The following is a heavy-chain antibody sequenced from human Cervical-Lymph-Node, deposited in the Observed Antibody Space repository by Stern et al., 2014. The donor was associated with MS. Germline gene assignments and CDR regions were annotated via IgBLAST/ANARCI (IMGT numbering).Heavy chain of an antibody. Sequence: VQLVESGGGVVQPGRSLRLSCAASGFTFSTYTLHWVRQAPGKGLDWVAVVSHDGSNKYYADSVEGRFTISRDNSKNTLYLQMNSLRAEDTAVYYCARRFCYFDSWGQGTLVTVSS. J-gene: IGHJ4*02. V-gene: IGHV3-30-3*01. D-gene: IGHD3-3*01. CDR1: GFTFSTYT. CDR2: VSHDGSNK. CDR3: ARRFCYFDS.